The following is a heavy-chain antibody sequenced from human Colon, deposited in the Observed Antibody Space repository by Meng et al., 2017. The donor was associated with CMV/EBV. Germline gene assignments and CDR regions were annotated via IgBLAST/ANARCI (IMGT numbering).Heavy chain of an antibody. Sequence: GESLKLSCAASGLTFNGYGLHWVRQAPGKGLEWVAFIGSDGSIKRYADSVKGRLTISRDNSKSTLWLQVHRLRPEDTALYYCAREGYSNFDYWGQGALVTVSS. CDR2: IGSDGSIK. CDR3: AREGYSNFDY. CDR1: GLTFNGYG. J-gene: IGHJ4*02. D-gene: IGHD4-11*01. V-gene: IGHV3-30*02.